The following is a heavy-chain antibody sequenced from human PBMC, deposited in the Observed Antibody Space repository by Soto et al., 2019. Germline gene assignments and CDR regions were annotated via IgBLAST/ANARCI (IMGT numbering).Heavy chain of an antibody. CDR2: ISYTGDT. Sequence: PSETLSLTCSVSGDSVSSDRYFWTWIRQPPGKGLEWIAYISYTGDTNYNPSLKSRVTISVDTSRNQFSLTLTSVTAADTAVYFCARIVVGATVDLWGQGSVVTVSS. V-gene: IGHV4-61*01. CDR1: GDSVSSDRYF. CDR3: ARIVVGATVDL. J-gene: IGHJ5*02. D-gene: IGHD1-26*01.